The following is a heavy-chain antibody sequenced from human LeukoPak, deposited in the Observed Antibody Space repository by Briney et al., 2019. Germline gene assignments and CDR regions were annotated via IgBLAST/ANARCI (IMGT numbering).Heavy chain of an antibody. CDR2: IYTSGST. V-gene: IGHV4-4*07. Sequence: TPSETLSLTCTVSGGSFSIYYWSWIRQPAGKGLEWIGRIYTSGSTNYIPSLKSRVTISVDTSKNQFSLKLSSVTAADTAVYYCARPYYDSSGCHDAFDIWGQGTMVTVSS. CDR3: ARPYYDSSGCHDAFDI. J-gene: IGHJ3*02. D-gene: IGHD3-22*01. CDR1: GGSFSIYY.